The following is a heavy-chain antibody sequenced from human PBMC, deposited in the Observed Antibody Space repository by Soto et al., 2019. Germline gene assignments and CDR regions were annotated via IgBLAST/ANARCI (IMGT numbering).Heavy chain of an antibody. CDR2: IGGGDT. Sequence: EAQLLESGGGLVQPGGSLRLSCAASGFTFNIFAMSWVRQAPGKGLEWVSSIGGGDTYYADSVKGRFTISRDDSRNTVSLQMSSLRAEDTAVYXXXXXXXDHNSVWDPFDVWGQGTMVTVSS. V-gene: IGHV3-23*01. CDR3: XXXXXDHNSVWDPFDV. CDR1: GFTFNIFA. D-gene: IGHD1-20*01. J-gene: IGHJ3*01.